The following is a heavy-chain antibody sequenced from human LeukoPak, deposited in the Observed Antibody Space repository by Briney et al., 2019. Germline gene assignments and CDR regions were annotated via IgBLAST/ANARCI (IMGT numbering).Heavy chain of an antibody. CDR1: GGSFSGYY. CDR3: ARLARMTLVRGQSYYYHSMDV. Sequence: SETLSLTCAVYGGSFSGYYWSWIRQPPGKGLEWVGYIHYSGTTNYNPSLKNRVTLSVDTSKNEFSLHLSSVAAADTAVYYCARLARMTLVRGQSYYYHSMDVWGQGTTVAVSS. D-gene: IGHD3-10*01. J-gene: IGHJ6*02. CDR2: IHYSGTT. V-gene: IGHV4-59*08.